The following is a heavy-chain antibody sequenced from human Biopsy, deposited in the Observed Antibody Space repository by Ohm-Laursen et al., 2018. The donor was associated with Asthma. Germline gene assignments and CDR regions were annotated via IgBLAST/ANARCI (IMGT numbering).Heavy chain of an antibody. Sequence: ESSVKVSCKTSGYTFNSAGITWVRQAPGQGIEWMGWVSVYNGNTKVAQKLQDRVTMITDTSTSTAYMELRSLRSDDTAVYFCARAVDYSHYYGIDVWGQGTTVTVS. CDR1: GYTFNSAG. J-gene: IGHJ6*02. CDR3: ARAVDYSHYYGIDV. V-gene: IGHV1-18*01. CDR2: VSVYNGNT. D-gene: IGHD3-10*01.